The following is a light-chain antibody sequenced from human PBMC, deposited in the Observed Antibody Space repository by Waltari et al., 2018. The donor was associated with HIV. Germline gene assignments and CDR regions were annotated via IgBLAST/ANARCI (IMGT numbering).Light chain of an antibody. J-gene: IGLJ3*02. CDR3: CSYAGSSTVV. V-gene: IGLV2-23*01. CDR1: SSDVRSYTL. Sequence: QSALTQPASVSGSPGQSITISCTGTSSDVRSYTLFSSYQQHPDKAPKFMIYEGSKRPSGVSNRFSVSKSGNTASLTISWLQAEDEADYYCCSYAGSSTVVFGGGTKLTVL. CDR2: EGS.